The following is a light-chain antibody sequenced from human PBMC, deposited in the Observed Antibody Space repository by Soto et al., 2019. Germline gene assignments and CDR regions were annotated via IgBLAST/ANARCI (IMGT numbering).Light chain of an antibody. J-gene: IGLJ1*01. CDR1: SSNIGNNY. CDR3: GTWDYSLSAYV. CDR2: DNN. Sequence: QSVLTQPPSVSAAPGQTVTISCSGSSSNIGNNYVSWYQQLPGTAPKLLIYDNNKRPSGIPDRFSGSKSGTSATLDITGLQTGDEADYYCGTWDYSLSAYVFGTGTKVTVL. V-gene: IGLV1-51*01.